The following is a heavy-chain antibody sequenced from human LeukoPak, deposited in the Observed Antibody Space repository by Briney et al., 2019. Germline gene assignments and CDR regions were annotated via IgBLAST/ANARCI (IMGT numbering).Heavy chain of an antibody. D-gene: IGHD1-1*01. CDR1: GYTFTSYY. J-gene: IGHJ5*02. V-gene: IGHV1-46*01. CDR3: ARDGQLERRSNWFDP. CDR2: INPSGGST. Sequence: GASVKVSCKASGYTFTSYYMHWVRQAPGQGLEWMGIINPSGGSTSYAQKFQGRVTMTRDTSTSTVYMELSSLRSEDTAVYHCARDGQLERRSNWFDPWGQGTLVTVSS.